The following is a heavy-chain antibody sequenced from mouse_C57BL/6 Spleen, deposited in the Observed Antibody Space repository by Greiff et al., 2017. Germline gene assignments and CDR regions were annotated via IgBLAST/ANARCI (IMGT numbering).Heavy chain of an antibody. Sequence: VQLQQPGAELVMPGASVKLFCKASGYTFTSYWMHWVKQRPGRGLEWIGEIDPSGRYTNYNQKFKGKSTVAVDKSSSTAYMQLSILTSEDSAVYYCARSYGSSNLFAYWGQGTLVTVSA. CDR2: IDPSGRYT. D-gene: IGHD1-1*01. CDR1: GYTFTSYW. J-gene: IGHJ3*01. CDR3: ARSYGSSNLFAY. V-gene: IGHV1-69*01.